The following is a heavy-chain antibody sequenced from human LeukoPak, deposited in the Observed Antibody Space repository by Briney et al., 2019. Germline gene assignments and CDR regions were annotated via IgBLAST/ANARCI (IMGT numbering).Heavy chain of an antibody. V-gene: IGHV4-34*01. CDR1: GGSFSGYY. J-gene: IGHJ5*02. D-gene: IGHD7-27*01. CDR2: INHSGST. Sequence: PSETLSLTCAAYGGSFSGYYWSWIRQPPGKGLEWIGEINHSGSTNYNPSLKSRVTTSLDTSKNQFSLNLISVTAADTAVYYCTRGHWGLQSWSQGTLVTVSS. CDR3: TRGHWGLQS.